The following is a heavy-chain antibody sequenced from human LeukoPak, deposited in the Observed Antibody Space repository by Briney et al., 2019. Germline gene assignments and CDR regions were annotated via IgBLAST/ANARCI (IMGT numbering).Heavy chain of an antibody. V-gene: IGHV3-33*01. J-gene: IGHJ4*02. CDR3: ARDPSYGDYALSDY. D-gene: IGHD4-17*01. CDR1: GFTFSSYG. Sequence: GRSLRLSCAASGFTFSSYGMHWVRQAPGKGLEWVAVIWYDGSNKYYADSVKGRFTISRDNSKNTLYLQMNSLRAEDTAVYYCARDPSYGDYALSDYWGQGTLVTVSS. CDR2: IWYDGSNK.